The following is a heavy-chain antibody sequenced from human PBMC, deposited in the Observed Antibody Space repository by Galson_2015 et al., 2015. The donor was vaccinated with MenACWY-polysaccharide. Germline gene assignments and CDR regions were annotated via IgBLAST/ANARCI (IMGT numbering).Heavy chain of an antibody. CDR1: GVTFGSLG. D-gene: IGHD3-10*01. Sequence: SLRLACEGSGVTFGSLGMGWVRQAPGKGLEGVSGVSATTGNTYYADSVRGRFTISRDNSKNTLYLQMNILRAEDTAVYYCAKGAAHYGSGNYYDYWGQGTQVTVSS. V-gene: IGHV3-23*01. CDR3: AKGAAHYGSGNYYDY. CDR2: VSATTGNT. J-gene: IGHJ4*02.